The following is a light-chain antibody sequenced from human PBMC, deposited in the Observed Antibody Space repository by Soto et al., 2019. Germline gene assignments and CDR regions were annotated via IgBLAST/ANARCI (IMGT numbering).Light chain of an antibody. J-gene: IGLJ3*02. CDR1: SSNIGSNY. CDR3: AARDDRLSGWV. V-gene: IGLV1-47*01. Sequence: QSVLTQPPSASGTPGQRVTISCSGSSSNIGSNYVYWYQQLPGTAPKLLIYRNNQRPSGVPDRLSGSKSGTSASLAISGLRSEDEADYYCAARDDRLSGWVFGGGTKVTVL. CDR2: RNN.